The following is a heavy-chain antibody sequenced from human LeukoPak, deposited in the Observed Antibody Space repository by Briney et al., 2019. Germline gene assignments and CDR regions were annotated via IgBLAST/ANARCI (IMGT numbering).Heavy chain of an antibody. J-gene: IGHJ3*02. D-gene: IGHD6-19*01. CDR1: GFTFSSYD. Sequence: GGSLRLSCAASGFTFSSYDMHWVRQATGKGLEWVSAIGTAGDTYYPGSVKGRFTISRENAKNSLYLQMNSLRAGDTAVYYCTRSRLAGDAFGIWGQGTMVTVSS. V-gene: IGHV3-13*01. CDR2: IGTAGDT. CDR3: TRSRLAGDAFGI.